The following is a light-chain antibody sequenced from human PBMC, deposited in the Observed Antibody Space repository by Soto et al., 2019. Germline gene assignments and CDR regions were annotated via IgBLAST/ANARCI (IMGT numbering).Light chain of an antibody. Sequence: ETVLTQSPATFSVSPGERATLSCRASQSIGSNLAWYQQRPGQPPRLLIYGASTRATGVPARFSGSGSGTEFTLTINSLQSEDFALYYCQPYNKWPLFTFGPGTKVDIK. CDR1: QSIGSN. J-gene: IGKJ3*01. CDR2: GAS. V-gene: IGKV3-15*01. CDR3: QPYNKWPLFT.